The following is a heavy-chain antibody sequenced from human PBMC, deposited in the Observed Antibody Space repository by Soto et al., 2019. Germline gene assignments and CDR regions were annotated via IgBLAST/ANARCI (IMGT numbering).Heavy chain of an antibody. CDR3: ARSRGGDTAMPPDP. V-gene: IGHV4-30-4*01. J-gene: IGHJ5*02. CDR2: IYYSGST. D-gene: IGHD5-18*01. CDR1: VGSISSGDYY. Sequence: PSETLSLTCTVSVGSISSGDYYWSWIRQPPGKGLEWIGYIYYSGSTYYNPSLKSRVTISVDTSKNQFSLKLSSVTAADTAVYYCARSRGGDTAMPPDPWGQGTLVTVSS.